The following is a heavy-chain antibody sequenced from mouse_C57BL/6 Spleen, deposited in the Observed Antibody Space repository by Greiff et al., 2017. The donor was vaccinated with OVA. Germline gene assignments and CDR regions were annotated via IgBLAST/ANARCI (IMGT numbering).Heavy chain of an antibody. Sequence: VKLVESGPGLVAPSQSLSITCTVSGFSLTSYGVHWVRQPPGKGLEWLVVIWSDGSTTYNSALKSRLSISKDNSKSQVFLKMNSLQTDDTAMYYCARHKTSYYGAMDYWGQGTSVTVSS. J-gene: IGHJ4*01. CDR3: ARHKTSYYGAMDY. CDR2: IWSDGST. CDR1: GFSLTSYG. V-gene: IGHV2-6-1*01. D-gene: IGHD2-10*01.